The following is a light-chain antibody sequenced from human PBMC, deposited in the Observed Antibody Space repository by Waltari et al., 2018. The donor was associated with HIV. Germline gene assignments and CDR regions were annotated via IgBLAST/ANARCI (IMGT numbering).Light chain of an antibody. Sequence: DIQMTQSPSTLAASVGDRVTITCRASQDIKSYLAWFQQRPGKAPKSLIYGASSLPSGVPSRFSGRGSGTQFTLTINSLQPEDFATYYCQQYKSYPWTFGQGTKVEIK. J-gene: IGKJ1*01. CDR1: QDIKSY. CDR3: QQYKSYPWT. V-gene: IGKV1-16*01. CDR2: GAS.